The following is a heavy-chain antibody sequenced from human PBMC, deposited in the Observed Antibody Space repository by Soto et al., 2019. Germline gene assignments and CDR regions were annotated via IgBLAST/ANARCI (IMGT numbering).Heavy chain of an antibody. Sequence: SGPTLVNPTQTLALTCTFSGFSLSTSGMCVSWIRQPPGKALEWLARIDWDDDKYYSTSLKTRLTISKDTSKNQVVLTMTNMDPVDTATYYCARISRRGGSGYHYFDYWGQGTLVTVSS. J-gene: IGHJ4*02. CDR1: GFSLSTSGMC. V-gene: IGHV2-70*11. CDR2: IDWDDDK. CDR3: ARISRRGGSGYHYFDY. D-gene: IGHD3-22*01.